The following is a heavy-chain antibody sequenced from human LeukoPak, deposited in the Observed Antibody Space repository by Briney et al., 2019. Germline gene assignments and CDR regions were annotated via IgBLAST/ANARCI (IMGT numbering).Heavy chain of an antibody. CDR1: GCTFTSYG. CDR2: ISAYNGNT. D-gene: IGHD3-22*01. V-gene: IGHV1-18*01. CDR3: ARDGLEYYYDSSGYYFSDY. Sequence: ASVKVSCKASGCTFTSYGISWVRQAPGQGLEWMGWISAYNGNTNYAQKLQGRVTMTTDTSTSTAYMELRSLRSDDTAVYYCARDGLEYYYDSSGYYFSDYWGQGTLVTVSS. J-gene: IGHJ4*02.